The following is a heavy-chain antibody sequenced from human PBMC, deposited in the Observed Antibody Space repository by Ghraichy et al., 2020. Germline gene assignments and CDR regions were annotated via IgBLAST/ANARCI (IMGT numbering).Heavy chain of an antibody. V-gene: IGHV4-39*01. D-gene: IGHD3-10*01. CDR2: IYLGGST. CDR1: GGSVTRIESY. CDR3: ATLDYYGSRMGENF. Sequence: SETLSLICSVSGGSVTRIESYYTWIRQPPGKALEWVGSIYLGGSTYQNPSLKSRVTISIDTSKNQFSLSLSSVTAADTAVYYCATLDYYGSRMGENFWGQGTLVTVSS. J-gene: IGHJ4*02.